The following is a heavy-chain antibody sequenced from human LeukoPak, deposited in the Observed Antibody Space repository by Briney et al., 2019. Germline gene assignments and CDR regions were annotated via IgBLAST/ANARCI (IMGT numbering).Heavy chain of an antibody. CDR1: GFTFDDYA. CDR3: AKDYYGSGTYSNWFDP. Sequence: GGSLRLSCAASGFTFDDYAMHWVRPAPGKGLEWVSGISWNSGSIGYADSVKGRFTISRDNAKNSLYLQMNSLRAEDTALYYCAKDYYGSGTYSNWFDPWGQGTLVTVSS. J-gene: IGHJ5*02. D-gene: IGHD3-10*01. V-gene: IGHV3-9*01. CDR2: ISWNSGSI.